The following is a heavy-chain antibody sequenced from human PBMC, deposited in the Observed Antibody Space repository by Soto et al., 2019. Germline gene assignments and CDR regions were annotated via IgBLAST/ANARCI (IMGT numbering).Heavy chain of an antibody. D-gene: IGHD3-9*01. CDR1: GGSISSYY. CDR3: ARSTNYDILTGYYANWFDP. CDR2: IYYSGST. V-gene: IGHV4-59*01. Sequence: SETLSLTCTVSGGSISSYYWSWIRQPPGKGLEWIGYIYYSGSTNYNPSLKSRVTISVDTSKNQFSLKLSSVTAADTAVYYCARSTNYDILTGYYANWFDPWGQGTLVTVSS. J-gene: IGHJ5*02.